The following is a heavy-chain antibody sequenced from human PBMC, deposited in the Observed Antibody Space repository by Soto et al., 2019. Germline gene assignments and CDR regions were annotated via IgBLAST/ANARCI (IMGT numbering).Heavy chain of an antibody. CDR2: IYWDDDK. CDR3: AHRADLQGNWNGGYFDF. D-gene: IGHD1-1*01. CDR1: GFSLTARPVG. V-gene: IGHV2-5*02. J-gene: IGHJ4*02. Sequence: QITLKESGPTRVKPTQTLTLTCTFSGFSLTARPVGLGWIRQPPGKALEHLALIYWDDDKRYNPSLKTRLTITKATSKNQVVLTMTNMDPVDTATYYCAHRADLQGNWNGGYFDFWGQGALVTVSS.